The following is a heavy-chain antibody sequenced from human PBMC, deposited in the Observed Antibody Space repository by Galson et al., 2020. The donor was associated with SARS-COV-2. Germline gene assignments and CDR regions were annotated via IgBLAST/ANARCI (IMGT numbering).Heavy chain of an antibody. D-gene: IGHD6-6*01. Sequence: SETLSLTCTVSGGSISSYYWSWIRQPPGKGLEWIGYIYYSGSTNYNPSLKSRVTTSVDTSKNQFSLKLSSVTAADTAVYYCARSLAAREAYYYYYMDVWGKGTTVTVSS. J-gene: IGHJ6*03. CDR2: IYYSGST. CDR3: ARSLAAREAYYYYYMDV. CDR1: GGSISSYY. V-gene: IGHV4-59*01.